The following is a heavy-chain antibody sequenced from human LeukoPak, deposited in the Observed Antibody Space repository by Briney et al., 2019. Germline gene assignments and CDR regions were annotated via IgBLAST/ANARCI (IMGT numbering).Heavy chain of an antibody. V-gene: IGHV1-18*01. CDR1: GYTFTSYG. J-gene: IGHJ4*02. CDR3: ARHIGILGSRGFDY. CDR2: ISAYNGNT. D-gene: IGHD2-21*01. Sequence: ASVKVSCKASGYTFTSYGISWVRQAPGQGLEWMGWISAYNGNTNYAQMLQGRVTMTTDTSTSTAYMELRSLRSDDTAIYYCARHIGILGSRGFDYWGLGTLVTVSS.